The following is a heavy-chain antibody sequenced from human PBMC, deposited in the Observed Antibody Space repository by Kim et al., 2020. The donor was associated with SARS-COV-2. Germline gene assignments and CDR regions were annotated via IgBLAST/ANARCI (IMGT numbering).Heavy chain of an antibody. V-gene: IGHV5-51*01. Sequence: RYSPSFQGQVTISADKSISTAYLQWSSLKASDTAMYYCARLGMGSIGPLYWGQGTLVTVSS. CDR3: ARLGMGSIGPLY. D-gene: IGHD7-27*01. J-gene: IGHJ4*02.